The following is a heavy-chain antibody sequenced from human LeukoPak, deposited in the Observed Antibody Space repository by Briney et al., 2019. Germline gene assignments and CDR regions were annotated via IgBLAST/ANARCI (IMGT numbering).Heavy chain of an antibody. Sequence: GGSLRLSCAASGFTFDDYAMHWVRQAPGKGLEWVSLISWDGGSTYYADSVEGRFTISRDNSKNSLYLQMNSLRAEDRAVYYCARGLQRHVDTTMISRLWDYWGQGTLVTVSS. CDR1: GFTFDDYA. CDR3: ARGLQRHVDTTMISRLWDY. CDR2: ISWDGGST. D-gene: IGHD5-18*01. J-gene: IGHJ4*02. V-gene: IGHV3-43D*03.